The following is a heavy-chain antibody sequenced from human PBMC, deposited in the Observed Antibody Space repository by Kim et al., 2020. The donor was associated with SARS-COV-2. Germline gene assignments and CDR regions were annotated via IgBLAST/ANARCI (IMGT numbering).Heavy chain of an antibody. J-gene: IGHJ4*02. D-gene: IGHD3-10*01. CDR1: GFTFSNYA. CDR2: ISGNGANT. V-gene: IGHV3-23*01. Sequence: GGSLRLSCAASGFTFSNYAMAWVRQSPWKGLEWVSVISGNGANTNYADSARGRFAISRDHSKNTLYLQINSLRAEDTALYYCAKDLDAWFGGWDYFDCWGQGTLVTLSS. CDR3: AKDLDAWFGGWDYFDC.